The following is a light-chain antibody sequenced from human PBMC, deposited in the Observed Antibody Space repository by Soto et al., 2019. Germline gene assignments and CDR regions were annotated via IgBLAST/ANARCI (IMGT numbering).Light chain of an antibody. CDR2: GAS. J-gene: IGKJ4*01. V-gene: IGKV3-20*01. CDR1: QSVSLTA. CDR3: KQYSSSPLT. Sequence: EIVLTQSPGTLSLSPGERATLSCSASQSVSLTALAWYQHKPGQAPRLLIYGASFRATGIPHRFSGSGAGTDFTLTISSLESDDAAVYYCKQYSSSPLTFGGGTKVEIK.